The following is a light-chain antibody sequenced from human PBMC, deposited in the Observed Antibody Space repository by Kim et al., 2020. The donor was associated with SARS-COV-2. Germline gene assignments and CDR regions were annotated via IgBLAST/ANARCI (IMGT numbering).Light chain of an antibody. CDR1: SSDVGSYNL. Sequence: QSALTQPASVSGSPGQSITISCTGSSSDVGSYNLVSWYQQHPGKAPKLVIYEVSERPSGVSNCFTGSKSGNTASLTISGLQAEDEADYYCCSYVGSRIFAVFGGGTQLTVL. CDR3: CSYVGSRIFAV. CDR2: EVS. V-gene: IGLV2-23*02. J-gene: IGLJ2*01.